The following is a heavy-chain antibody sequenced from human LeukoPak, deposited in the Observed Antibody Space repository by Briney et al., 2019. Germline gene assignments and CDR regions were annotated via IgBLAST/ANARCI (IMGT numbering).Heavy chain of an antibody. CDR2: VSPGGYT. CDR3: ARIRCGRGQARCYNH. Sequence: TETLSLTCAVSGVSVSDYYWSWIRQSPEKGLEWIGEVSPGGYTTYNPSLRSRVIISEDTSENQLSLNVTSVTAADTALYYCARIRCGRGQARCYNHWAQGSLVTVSS. CDR1: GVSVSDYY. V-gene: IGHV4-34*01. J-gene: IGHJ5*02. D-gene: IGHD2-21*01.